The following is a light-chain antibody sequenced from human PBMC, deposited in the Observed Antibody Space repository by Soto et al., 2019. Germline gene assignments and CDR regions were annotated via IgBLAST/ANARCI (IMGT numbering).Light chain of an antibody. V-gene: IGLV2-14*01. CDR1: SSDVGGYNY. CDR2: DVS. CDR3: SSYTSSSTWV. J-gene: IGLJ3*02. Sequence: QSASVSGSPGQSITISCTGTSSDVGGYNYVSWYQQHPGKAPKLMIYDVSNRPSGVSNRFSGSKSGNTASLTISGLQAEDEDDYYCSSYTSSSTWVFGGGTKLTVL.